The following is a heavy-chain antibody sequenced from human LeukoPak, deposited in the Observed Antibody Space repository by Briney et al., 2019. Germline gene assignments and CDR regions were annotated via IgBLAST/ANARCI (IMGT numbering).Heavy chain of an antibody. CDR2: IIPILGIA. Sequence: SVKVSCKASGGTFSSYAISWVRQAPGQGLEWMGRIIPILGIANYAQKFQGRVTITADESTSTAYMELSSLRSEDTAVYYCARGSSAYFYDSSGYYYGLYWGQGTLVTVSS. CDR3: ARGSSAYFYDSSGYYYGLY. CDR1: GGTFSSYA. D-gene: IGHD3-22*01. J-gene: IGHJ4*02. V-gene: IGHV1-69*04.